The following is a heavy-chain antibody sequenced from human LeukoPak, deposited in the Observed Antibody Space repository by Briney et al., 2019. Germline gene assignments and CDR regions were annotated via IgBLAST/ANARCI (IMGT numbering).Heavy chain of an antibody. CDR1: GFTFSSYS. D-gene: IGHD3-22*01. CDR2: ISSSSSYI. Sequence: PGRSLRLSCAASGFTFSSYSMNWVRQAPGKGLEWVSSISSSSSYIYYADSVKGRFTISRDNAKNSLYLQMNSLRAEDTAVYYCARDAYYYDRLFDYWGQGTLVTVSS. CDR3: ARDAYYYDRLFDY. J-gene: IGHJ4*02. V-gene: IGHV3-21*01.